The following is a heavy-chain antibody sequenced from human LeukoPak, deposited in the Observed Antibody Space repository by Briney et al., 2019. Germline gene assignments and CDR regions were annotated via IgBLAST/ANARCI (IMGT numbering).Heavy chain of an antibody. J-gene: IGHJ4*02. CDR1: GFNFNDAW. D-gene: IGHD4-11*01. V-gene: IGHV3-15*01. CDR2: VRTTAEGETT. Sequence: GGSLRLSCEGSGFNFNDAWMSWIRQAPGKGLEWVGRVRTTAEGETTDYAAPVRGRFIIPRDDSKNMAFLQMNRLETEDTAIYYCTAGLGKTDDDSWGQGTLVTVSS. CDR3: TAGLGKTDDDS.